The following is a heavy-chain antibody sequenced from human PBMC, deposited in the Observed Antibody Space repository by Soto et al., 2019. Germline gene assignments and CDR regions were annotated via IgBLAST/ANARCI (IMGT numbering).Heavy chain of an antibody. CDR3: ARGGTTNYYDSSASSHYCDY. Sequence: ASVNVSCNSSAYTFTYHYVQWVRPAPGEGLELMGWISPKTGGTNYAQKFQGRVTMTRYTSINTGYMELSSLRSDDTAVYYCARGGTTNYYDSSASSHYCDYWGQGTQVTVSS. D-gene: IGHD3-22*01. CDR2: ISPKTGGT. J-gene: IGHJ4*02. CDR1: AYTFTYHY. V-gene: IGHV1-2*02.